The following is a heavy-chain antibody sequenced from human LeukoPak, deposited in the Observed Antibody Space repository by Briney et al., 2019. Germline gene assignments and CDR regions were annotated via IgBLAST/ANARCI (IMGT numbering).Heavy chain of an antibody. CDR2: IKSKTDGGTT. J-gene: IGHJ4*02. D-gene: IGHD5-12*01. CDR3: APGGYSGYDHDY. V-gene: IGHV3-15*01. CDR1: GFTFTDAW. Sequence: GGSLRLSCAPAGFTFTDAWMSWVRQAPGKGLEWVGRIKSKTDGGTTDYAAPVKGRFTISRDDSKNTLYLEMSSLKIEDTAVYYCAPGGYSGYDHDYWGQGTLVTVSS.